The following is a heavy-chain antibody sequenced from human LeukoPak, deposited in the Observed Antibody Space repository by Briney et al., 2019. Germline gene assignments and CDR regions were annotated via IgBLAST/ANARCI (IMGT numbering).Heavy chain of an antibody. V-gene: IGHV3-30*02. Sequence: GGSLRLSCAASGFTFSSYGMHWVRQAPGKGLEWVAFIRYDGSNKYYADSVKGRFTISRDNSKKTLYLQMNSLRAEDTAVYYCAKGRDLWFGELSHDAFDIWGQGTMVTVSS. D-gene: IGHD3-10*01. CDR2: IRYDGSNK. J-gene: IGHJ3*02. CDR1: GFTFSSYG. CDR3: AKGRDLWFGELSHDAFDI.